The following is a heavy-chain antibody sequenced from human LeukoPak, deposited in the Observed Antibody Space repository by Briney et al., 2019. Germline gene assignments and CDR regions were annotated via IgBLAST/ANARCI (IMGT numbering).Heavy chain of an antibody. CDR1: GDSISRGDSY. J-gene: IGHJ6*02. CDR2: IYYVGSP. D-gene: IGHD3-3*01. CDR3: ARLPITKRAMDV. Sequence: SETLSLTCSVSGDSISRGDSYWGWIRQNPWKGLEWIGSIYYVGSPHYNPSLNSRQVTMSVDTLKNQFSLKLTSVTAADTAVYYCARLPITKRAMDVWGQGTTLIVSS. V-gene: IGHV4-39*01.